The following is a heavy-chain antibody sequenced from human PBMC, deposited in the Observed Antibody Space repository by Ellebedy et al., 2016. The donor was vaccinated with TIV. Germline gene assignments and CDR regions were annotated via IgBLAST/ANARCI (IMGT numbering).Heavy chain of an antibody. CDR1: GFTFSTYA. J-gene: IGHJ4*02. D-gene: IGHD3-3*01. V-gene: IGHV3-23*01. Sequence: PGGSLRLSCTASGFTFSTYAMSWVRQAPGKGLEWVSTISGSGGSGSGGRTYYADSVKGRFTISRANYKNTLYLQMNSLRAEDTAVYYCAKVGEYYDFWSGYSPFDYWGQGTLVTVSS. CDR3: AKVGEYYDFWSGYSPFDY. CDR2: ISGSGGSGSGGRT.